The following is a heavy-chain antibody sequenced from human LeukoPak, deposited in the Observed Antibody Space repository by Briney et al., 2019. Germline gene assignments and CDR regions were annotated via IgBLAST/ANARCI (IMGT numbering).Heavy chain of an antibody. CDR3: AVVPAAMGDWFDP. CDR2: INPSGGST. V-gene: IGHV1-46*01. D-gene: IGHD2-2*01. Sequence: ASVKVSCKASGYTFTSYYMHWVRQAPGRGLEWMGIINPSGGSTSYAQKFQGRVTMTRDTSTSTVYMELSSLRSEDTAVYYCAVVPAAMGDWFDPWGQGTLVTVSS. J-gene: IGHJ5*02. CDR1: GYTFTSYY.